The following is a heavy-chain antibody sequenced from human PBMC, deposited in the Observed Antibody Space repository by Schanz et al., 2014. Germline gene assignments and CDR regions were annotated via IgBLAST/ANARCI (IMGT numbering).Heavy chain of an antibody. CDR2: WHDGRIK. Sequence: QVQLVESGGGVVQPGGSLRLSCAASGFSFSSYGMHWVRQAPGKGLEWVAFWHDGRIKYYADSVKGRFTISRENSKNTLYLQVNSLRGEDTAVYYCAKMSHGDSGGSLGDYYMDVWGQGTTVTVSS. CDR3: AKMSHGDSGGSLGDYYMDV. J-gene: IGHJ6*02. CDR1: GFSFSSYG. D-gene: IGHD4-17*01. V-gene: IGHV3-30*02.